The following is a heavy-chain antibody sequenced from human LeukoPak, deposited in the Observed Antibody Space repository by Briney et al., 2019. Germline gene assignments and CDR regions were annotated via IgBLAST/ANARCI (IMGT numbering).Heavy chain of an antibody. J-gene: IGHJ5*02. CDR3: ARSPQGRGSGWFDP. V-gene: IGHV4-61*02. CDR1: GGSISSGSYY. D-gene: IGHD6-25*01. Sequence: PSETLPLTCAVSGGSISSGSYYWSWIRQPAGKGLEWVGRIYTSGSTNYNPSLKSRVTISIDTSTTQFSLKLSSVTAADTAVYYCARSPQGRGSGWFDPWGQGTLVTVSS. CDR2: IYTSGST.